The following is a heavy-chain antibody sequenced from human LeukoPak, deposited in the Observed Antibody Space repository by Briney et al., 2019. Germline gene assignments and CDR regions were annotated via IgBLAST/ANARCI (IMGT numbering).Heavy chain of an antibody. J-gene: IGHJ4*02. CDR2: ISGSGGST. V-gene: IGHV3-23*01. CDR3: ATYRGYGDYVFNY. CDR1: GFTFSSYA. D-gene: IGHD4-17*01. Sequence: PGGSLRLSCAASGFTFSSYAMSWVRQAPGKGLEWVSAISGSGGSTYYADSVRDRFTISRDNSKNTLYLQMKSLRAEDTAVYYCATYRGYGDYVFNYWGRGTLVTVSS.